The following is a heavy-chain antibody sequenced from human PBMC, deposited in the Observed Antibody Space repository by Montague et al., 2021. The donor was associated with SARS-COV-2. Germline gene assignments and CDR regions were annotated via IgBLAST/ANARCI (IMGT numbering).Heavy chain of an antibody. Sequence: SLRLSCAASGFTVSSYCMSWVRHTPGKGLEWVANLKPDGGEKHYXDSVKCRFTISRDNAKNSLNLQMDSLRAEDTDLYYCARDSRIVGATGGMDVWGQGTTVIVSS. J-gene: IGHJ6*02. D-gene: IGHD1-26*01. V-gene: IGHV3-7*03. CDR2: LKPDGGEK. CDR3: ARDSRIVGATGGMDV. CDR1: GFTVSSYC.